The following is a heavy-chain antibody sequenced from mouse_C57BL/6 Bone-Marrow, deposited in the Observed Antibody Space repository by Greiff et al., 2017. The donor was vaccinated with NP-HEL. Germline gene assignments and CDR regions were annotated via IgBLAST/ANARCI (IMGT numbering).Heavy chain of an antibody. CDR1: GFTFSSYG. V-gene: IGHV5-6*01. J-gene: IGHJ4*01. CDR3: ARYNYDPYYYAMDY. D-gene: IGHD2-12*01. CDR2: ISSGGSYT. Sequence: EVMLVESGGDLVKPGGSLKLPCAASGFTFSSYGMSWVRQTPDKRLEWVATISSGGSYTFYPHSVKGRFTFSRDNAKNTLYLQMSSLKSEDTAMYNCARYNYDPYYYAMDYWGQGTSVTVSS.